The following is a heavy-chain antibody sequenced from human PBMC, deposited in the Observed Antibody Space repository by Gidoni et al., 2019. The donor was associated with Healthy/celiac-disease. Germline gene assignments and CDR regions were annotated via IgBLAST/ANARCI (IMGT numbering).Heavy chain of an antibody. Sequence: QVQLVESGGGVVQPGRSLRLSCAASGFTFSSYGMHWVRQAPGKGLEWVAVIWYDGSNKYYADSVKGRFTISRDNSKNTLYLQMNSLRGEDTGGYYCARDRGRFLEWLLNYWGQGTLVTVSS. D-gene: IGHD3-3*01. V-gene: IGHV3-33*01. CDR1: GFTFSSYG. CDR3: ARDRGRFLEWLLNY. CDR2: IWYDGSNK. J-gene: IGHJ4*02.